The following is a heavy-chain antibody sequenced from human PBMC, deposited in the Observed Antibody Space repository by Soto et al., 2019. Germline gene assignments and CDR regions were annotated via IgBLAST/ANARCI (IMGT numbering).Heavy chain of an antibody. V-gene: IGHV1-18*01. J-gene: IGHJ3*02. CDR3: ARDWYCSGGSCLDAFDI. Sequence: ASVKVSCKASGYTFTSYGISWVRQAPGQGLEWMGWISAYNGNTNYAQKLQGRVTMTTDTSTSTAYMELRSLRSDDTAVYYCARDWYCSGGSCLDAFDIWGQGTMVTVSS. D-gene: IGHD2-15*01. CDR1: GYTFTSYG. CDR2: ISAYNGNT.